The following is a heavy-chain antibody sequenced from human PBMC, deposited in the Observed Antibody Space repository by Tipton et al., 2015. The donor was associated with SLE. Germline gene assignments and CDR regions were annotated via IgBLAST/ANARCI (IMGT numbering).Heavy chain of an antibody. D-gene: IGHD5-18*01. V-gene: IGHV4-4*07. Sequence: LVKPSETLSLTCTVSGGSISSYYWSWIRQPAGKGLEWIGRIYTSGSTNYNPSLKSRVTMSVDTSKNQFSLKLSSVTAADTAVYYCAREVGVQLWLRRAFDIWGQGTMVTVSS. J-gene: IGHJ3*02. CDR1: GGSISSYY. CDR2: IYTSGST. CDR3: AREVGVQLWLRRAFDI.